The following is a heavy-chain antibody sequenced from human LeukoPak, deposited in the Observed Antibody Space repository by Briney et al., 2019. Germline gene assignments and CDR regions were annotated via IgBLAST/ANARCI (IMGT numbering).Heavy chain of an antibody. CDR1: GYTFTSYY. V-gene: IGHV1-46*01. J-gene: IGHJ3*02. Sequence: GASVKVSCKASGYTFTSYYMHWVRQAPGQGLEWMGIINPSGGSTSYAQKFQGRVTMTRDTSTSTVYMELSSLRSEDTAVYCCARDVGTYYDMSRGLFDIWGQGTMVTVSS. CDR2: INPSGGST. D-gene: IGHD3-9*01. CDR3: ARDVGTYYDMSRGLFDI.